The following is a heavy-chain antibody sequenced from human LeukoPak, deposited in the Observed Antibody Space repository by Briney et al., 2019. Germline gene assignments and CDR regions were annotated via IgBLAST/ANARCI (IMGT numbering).Heavy chain of an antibody. V-gene: IGHV4-31*03. J-gene: IGHJ3*02. CDR1: GGPSSRGGYY. Sequence: SHTLSLICTVSGGPSSRGGYYWRWIRQHPGKGLEWIGYIYYSGSTYYNPSLKSRVTISVDTSKNQFSLKLSSVTAADTAVYCCASGDDAFNIWGQGTMVTVSS. D-gene: IGHD7-27*01. CDR3: ASGDDAFNI. CDR2: IYYSGST.